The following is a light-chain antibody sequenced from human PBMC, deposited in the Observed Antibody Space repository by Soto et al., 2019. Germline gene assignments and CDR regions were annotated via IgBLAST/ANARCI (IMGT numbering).Light chain of an antibody. V-gene: IGLV2-23*02. CDR2: EVN. J-gene: IGLJ1*01. Sequence: QSALTQPASVSGSPGQSITISCAGTSTDVGSYYLVSWYQQHPGKAPRLLIFEVNKRPPGVSNRFSGSKSGNTASLTISGLRAEDEADYYCCSSTPSATYVFXTGTKVTV. CDR3: CSSTPSATYV. CDR1: STDVGSYYL.